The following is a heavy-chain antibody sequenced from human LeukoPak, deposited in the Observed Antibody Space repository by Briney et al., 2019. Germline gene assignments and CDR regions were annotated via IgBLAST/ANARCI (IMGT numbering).Heavy chain of an antibody. V-gene: IGHV3-23*01. CDR2: IRNSDGMT. CDR1: GFSINTYT. J-gene: IGHJ4*02. Sequence: GQSLRLSCDASGFSINTYTMYWVRQAPGQGLEWVSGIRNSDGMTYYADSVRGRFTISRDNSKNTLFLQMNSLRAEDTAVYYCAKGNGDYEDDYWGQGTLVTVSS. D-gene: IGHD4-17*01. CDR3: AKGNGDYEDDY.